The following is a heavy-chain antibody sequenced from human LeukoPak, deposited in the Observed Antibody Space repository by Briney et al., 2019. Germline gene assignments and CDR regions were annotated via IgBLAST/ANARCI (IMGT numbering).Heavy chain of an antibody. V-gene: IGHV1-46*01. D-gene: IGHD3-22*01. J-gene: IGHJ4*02. Sequence: GASVKVSCKASGYTFSSYYMHWVRQAPGQGLEWMGIINPSGGSTSYAQKFQGRVTMTRDMSTSTVYMELSSLRSEDTAVYYRARDFRDSSGYYYPFDYWGQGTLVTVSS. CDR3: ARDFRDSSGYYYPFDY. CDR1: GYTFSSYY. CDR2: INPSGGST.